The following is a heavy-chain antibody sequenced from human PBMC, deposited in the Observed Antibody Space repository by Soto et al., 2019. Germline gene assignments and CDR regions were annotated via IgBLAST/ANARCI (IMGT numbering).Heavy chain of an antibody. D-gene: IGHD2-8*01. CDR3: ARLMGTAFDL. CDR2: ARNKVNGYIT. CDR1: GFTFSDHS. V-gene: IGHV3-72*01. J-gene: IGHJ4*02. Sequence: SGGSLRLSCAASGFTFSDHSMGWVRQAPGKGLEWVGRARNKVNGYITSHTAPVKGRFAISRDDSKSSLYLQMNSLKAEDTAVYFCARLMGTAFDLWGQGTLVTVSS.